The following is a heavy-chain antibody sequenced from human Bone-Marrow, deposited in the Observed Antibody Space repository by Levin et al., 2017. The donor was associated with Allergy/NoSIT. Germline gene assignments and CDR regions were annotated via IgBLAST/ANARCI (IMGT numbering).Heavy chain of an antibody. CDR2: IKHDGSIT. CDR1: GFTISGSW. Sequence: LAGGSLRLSCAASGFTISGSWMHWVRQAPGKGLVWVSRIKHDGSITGYADSVKGRFTISRDNTKNTLYLQMNSLRAEDTAVYYCASTDWFDPWGQGTLVTVSS. CDR3: ASTDWFDP. V-gene: IGHV3-74*01. J-gene: IGHJ5*02.